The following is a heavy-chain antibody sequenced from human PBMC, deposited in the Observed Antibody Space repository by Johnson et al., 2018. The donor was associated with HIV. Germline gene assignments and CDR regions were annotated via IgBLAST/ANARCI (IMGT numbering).Heavy chain of an antibody. D-gene: IGHD6-25*01. Sequence: QVQLVESGGGVVQPGRSLRLSCAVSGFTFRSYGVHWVRQAPGKGLEWVAVISYDGSNEYDADSVKGRFTIYRDNSKNTVYLEMNSLRAEDTAVYYCAKGGIDAFDIWGQGTMVTVSS. V-gene: IGHV3-30*18. CDR2: ISYDGSNE. CDR3: AKGGIDAFDI. J-gene: IGHJ3*02. CDR1: GFTFRSYG.